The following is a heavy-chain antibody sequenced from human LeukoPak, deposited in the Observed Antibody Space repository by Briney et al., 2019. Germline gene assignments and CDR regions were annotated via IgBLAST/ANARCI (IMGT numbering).Heavy chain of an antibody. CDR1: GSTFSNFA. V-gene: IGHV3-21*01. CDR2: IVGSSST. D-gene: IGHD6-13*01. Sequence: PGGSLRLSCAASGSTFSNFAMTWVRQAPGKGLEWVSSIVGSSSTYYADSLKGRFTISRDNAKNSLCLQMNSLRAEDTAVYYCARIGAGSSRDYWGQGTLVTVSS. CDR3: ARIGAGSSRDY. J-gene: IGHJ4*02.